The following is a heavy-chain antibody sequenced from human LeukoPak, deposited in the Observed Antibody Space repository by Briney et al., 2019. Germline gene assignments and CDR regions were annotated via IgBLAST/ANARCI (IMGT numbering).Heavy chain of an antibody. CDR3: ARDIRSSWSTYFDY. Sequence: SETLSLTCTVSGGSISSGSYYWSWIRQPAGKGLEWIGRIYTSGSANYNPSLKSRVTISVDTSKNQFSLKLSSVTAADTAVYYCARDIRSSWSTYFDYWGQGTLVTVSS. V-gene: IGHV4-61*02. J-gene: IGHJ4*02. CDR2: IYTSGSA. CDR1: GGSISSGSYY. D-gene: IGHD6-13*01.